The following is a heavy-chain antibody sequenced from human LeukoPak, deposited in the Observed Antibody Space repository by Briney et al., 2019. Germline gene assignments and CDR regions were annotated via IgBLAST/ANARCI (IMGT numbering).Heavy chain of an antibody. CDR2: INPNSGGT. Sequence: ASVKVSCKASGYTFTGYYMHWVRQAPGQGLEWMGWINPNSGGTNNEQKFQGRVTMTRDTSISTAYMELSRLRFDDTAVYYCARGDVDTALATPDCWGQGTLVTVSS. D-gene: IGHD5-18*01. V-gene: IGHV1-2*02. CDR3: ARGDVDTALATPDC. J-gene: IGHJ4*02. CDR1: GYTFTGYY.